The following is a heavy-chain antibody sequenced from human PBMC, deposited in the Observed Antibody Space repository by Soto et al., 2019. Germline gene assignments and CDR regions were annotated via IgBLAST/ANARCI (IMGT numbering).Heavy chain of an antibody. V-gene: IGHV3-48*03. J-gene: IGHJ4*02. CDR1: GFTFSSYE. Sequence: PVGSLRLSCAASGFTFSSYEMNWVRQAPGKGLEWVSYISNSGSTTYYADSVKGRFTISRDNAKNSLYLQMNSLRAEDTAIYYCARGNPFYYDNSGFDYWGQGTLVTVSS. CDR2: ISNSGSTT. CDR3: ARGNPFYYDNSGFDY. D-gene: IGHD3-22*01.